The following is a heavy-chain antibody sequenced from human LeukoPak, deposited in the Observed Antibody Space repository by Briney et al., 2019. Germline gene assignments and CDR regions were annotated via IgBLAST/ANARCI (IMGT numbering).Heavy chain of an antibody. J-gene: IGHJ4*02. V-gene: IGHV3-7*01. CDR3: ARDKVVGATHFDY. Sequence: GGSLRLSCVASGFTFSSYWMSWVRQDPGKGLEWVANIKQDGSDKNYVDSVKGRFTISRDNVKNSLYLQMHSLRAEDTAVYYCARDKVVGATHFDYWGQGTLVTVS. D-gene: IGHD1-26*01. CDR1: GFTFSSYW. CDR2: IKQDGSDK.